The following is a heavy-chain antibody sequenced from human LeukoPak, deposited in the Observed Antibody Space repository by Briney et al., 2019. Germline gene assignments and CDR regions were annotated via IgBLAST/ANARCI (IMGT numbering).Heavy chain of an antibody. CDR3: ARLDYDSSGYYDARRDI. D-gene: IGHD3-22*01. Sequence: PSETLSLTCTVSGGSISSYYWSWIRQPPGKGLEWIGYIYYSGSTNYNPSLKSRVTISVDTSKNQFSLKLSSVTATDTAVYYCARLDYDSSGYYDARRDIWGQGTMVTVSS. CDR2: IYYSGST. V-gene: IGHV4-59*08. J-gene: IGHJ3*02. CDR1: GGSISSYY.